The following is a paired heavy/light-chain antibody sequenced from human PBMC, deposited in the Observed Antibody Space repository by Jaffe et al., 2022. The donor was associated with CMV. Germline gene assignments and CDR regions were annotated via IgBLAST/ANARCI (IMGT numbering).Heavy chain of an antibody. CDR2: IYYSGST. CDR3: ARVVWGSYRYTNYYYYMDV. CDR1: GGSISSSSYY. J-gene: IGHJ6*03. Sequence: QLQLQESGPGLVKPSETLSLTCTVSGGSISSSSYYWGWIRQPPGKGLEWIGSIYYSGSTYYNPSLKSRVTISVDTSKNQFSLKLSSVTAADTAVYYCARVVWGSYRYTNYYYYMDVWGKGTTVTVSS. V-gene: IGHV4-39*01. D-gene: IGHD3-16*02.
Light chain of an antibody. CDR2: AAS. V-gene: IGKV1-9*01. J-gene: IGKJ3*01. Sequence: IQLTQSPSSLSASVGDRVTITCRASQGISSYLAWYQQKPGKAPKLLIYAASTLQSGVPSRFSGSGSGTDFTLTISSLQPEDFATYYCQQLNSYPLFTFGPGTKVDIK. CDR1: QGISSY. CDR3: QQLNSYPLFT.